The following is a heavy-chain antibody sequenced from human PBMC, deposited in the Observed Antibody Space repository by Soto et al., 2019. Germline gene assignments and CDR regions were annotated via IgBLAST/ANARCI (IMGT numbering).Heavy chain of an antibody. CDR1: GGTLSSYT. CDR2: IIPIIGII. V-gene: IGHV1-69*04. J-gene: IGHJ5*02. Sequence: SVKVTCKDSGGTLSSYTISWVRQAPGQGLGWMGRIIPIIGIINYAQKFQGRVTISADKFTGTAYMELTGLRSDDTAVYYCAGDPDSHYNDSHASSYPWGQGTLVTVSS. D-gene: IGHD4-4*01. CDR3: AGDPDSHYNDSHASSYP.